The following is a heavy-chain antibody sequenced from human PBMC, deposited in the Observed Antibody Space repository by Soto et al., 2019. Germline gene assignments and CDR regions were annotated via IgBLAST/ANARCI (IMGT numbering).Heavy chain of an antibody. CDR3: ARRGAYCSGGTCYHFDY. Sequence: QVHLVQSGAEVKKPGASVKVSCKASGYTFTTYGISWVRQAPGQGLEWMGWISTYNGNTNYEQKRQGRVTLTTDTLTRTAYEELRSLRSDDTAVYYCARRGAYCSGGTCYHFDYWGQGTLVTVSS. D-gene: IGHD2-15*01. CDR2: ISTYNGNT. V-gene: IGHV1-18*04. CDR1: GYTFTTYG. J-gene: IGHJ4*02.